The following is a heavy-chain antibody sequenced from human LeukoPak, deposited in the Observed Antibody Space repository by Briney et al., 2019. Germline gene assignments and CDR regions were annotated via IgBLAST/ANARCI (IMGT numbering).Heavy chain of an antibody. J-gene: IGHJ4*02. Sequence: GGSLRLSCAASGFTLSSYAMSWVRQAPGKGLEWVSAISGSGGSTYYADSVKGRFTISRDNSKNTLYLQMNSLRAEDTAVYYCAKDGYYDSSGSPYFDYWGQGTLVTVSS. CDR3: AKDGYYDSSGSPYFDY. CDR2: ISGSGGST. D-gene: IGHD3-22*01. CDR1: GFTLSSYA. V-gene: IGHV3-23*01.